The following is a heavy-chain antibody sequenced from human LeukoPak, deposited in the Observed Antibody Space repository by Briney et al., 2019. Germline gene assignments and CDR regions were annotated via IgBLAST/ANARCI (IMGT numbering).Heavy chain of an antibody. D-gene: IGHD3-10*01. V-gene: IGHV3-74*01. CDR3: ARGSLGDGSLLIDY. CDR2: INSDGSDI. CDR1: GFTFNRYW. Sequence: HSGGSLRLSCAASGFTFNRYWVHWVRQAPGKGPVWVSRINSDGSDITYADSVKGRFTISRDNAKNTVYVQMNSLRAEDTAVYYCARGSLGDGSLLIDYWGQGTLVTVSS. J-gene: IGHJ4*02.